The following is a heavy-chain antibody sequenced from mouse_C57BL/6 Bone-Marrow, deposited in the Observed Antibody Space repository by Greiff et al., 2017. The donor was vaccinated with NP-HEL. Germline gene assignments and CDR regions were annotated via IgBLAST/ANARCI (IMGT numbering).Heavy chain of an antibody. J-gene: IGHJ2*01. CDR1: GYTFTSYW. CDR2: IDPSDSET. D-gene: IGHD1-1*01. V-gene: IGHV1-52*01. Sequence: QVHVKQPGAELVRPGSSVKLSCKASGYTFTSYWMHWVKQRPIQGLEWIGNIDPSDSETHYNQKFKDKATLTVDKSSSTAYMQLSSLTSEDSAVYYCARLLRYPDYWGQGTTLTVSS. CDR3: ARLLRYPDY.